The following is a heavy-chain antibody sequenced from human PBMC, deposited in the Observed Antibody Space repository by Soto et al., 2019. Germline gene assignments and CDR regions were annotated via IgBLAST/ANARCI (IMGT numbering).Heavy chain of an antibody. CDR2: IKQDGSEK. CDR1: GFTFSSYW. V-gene: IGHV3-7*03. CDR3: ARGRYCTNGVCYHFDY. D-gene: IGHD2-8*01. Sequence: LRLSCAASGFTFSSYWMSWVRQAPGKGLEWVANIKQDGSEKYYVDSVKGRFTISRDNAKNSLYLQMNSLRAEDTAVYYCARGRYCTNGVCYHFDYWGQGTLVTVSS. J-gene: IGHJ4*02.